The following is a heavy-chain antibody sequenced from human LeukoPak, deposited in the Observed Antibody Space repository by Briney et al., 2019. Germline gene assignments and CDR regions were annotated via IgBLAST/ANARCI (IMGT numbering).Heavy chain of an antibody. V-gene: IGHV3-23*01. CDR1: GFTFSSYA. D-gene: IGHD2/OR15-2a*01. Sequence: GGSLRLSCAASGFTFSSYAMSWVRQAPGKGLEWVSSISGSDGSTYYADSVKGRFTISRNNSKNTLYLQMNSLRAEDTAVYYCARAGNTRFDYWGQGTLVTVSS. J-gene: IGHJ4*02. CDR2: ISGSDGST. CDR3: ARAGNTRFDY.